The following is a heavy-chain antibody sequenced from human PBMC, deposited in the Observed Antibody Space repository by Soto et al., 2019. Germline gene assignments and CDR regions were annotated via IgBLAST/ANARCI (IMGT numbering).Heavy chain of an antibody. V-gene: IGHV1-69*13. CDR3: ARAPLRYFDKYYYYGMDV. Sequence: SVKVSCKASGGTFSSYAISWVRQAPGQGLEWMGGIIPIFGTANYAQKFQGRVTITADESTSTAYMELSSLRSEDTAVYYCARAPLRYFDKYYYYGMDVWGQGTTVTVSS. CDR1: GGTFSSYA. CDR2: IIPIFGTA. J-gene: IGHJ6*02. D-gene: IGHD3-9*01.